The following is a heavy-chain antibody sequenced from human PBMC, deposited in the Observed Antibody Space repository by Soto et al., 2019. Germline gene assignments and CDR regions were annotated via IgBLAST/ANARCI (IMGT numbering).Heavy chain of an antibody. V-gene: IGHV1-18*01. J-gene: IGHJ6*02. CDR3: AKNGQLPYYSYGMDV. Sequence: QGQLVQSGPEVKKPGASVKVSCKASGYTFTRYGISWVRQAPGQGLEWMGWISGYNGDTNYAQKVQGRVTLTIAXSXSTAYMELRSLTSDDTAIYYCAKNGQLPYYSYGMDVWGQGTTVTVSS. D-gene: IGHD1-1*01. CDR1: GYTFTRYG. CDR2: ISGYNGDT.